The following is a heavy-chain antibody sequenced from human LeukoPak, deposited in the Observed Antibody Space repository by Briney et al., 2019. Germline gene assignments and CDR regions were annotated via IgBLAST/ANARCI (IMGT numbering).Heavy chain of an antibody. CDR1: GFTVSSNY. V-gene: IGHV3-66*01. D-gene: IGHD2-2*01. J-gene: IGHJ6*02. CDR3: ARRYCSTATCSRGMDV. Sequence: GGSLRLSCAASGFTVSSNYMSWVRQAPGKGLEWVSVIYSGGSTYYADSVKGRFTISRDNSKNTLYLQMNSLRAEDTAVYYCARRYCSTATCSRGMDVWGQGTTVTVSS. CDR2: IYSGGST.